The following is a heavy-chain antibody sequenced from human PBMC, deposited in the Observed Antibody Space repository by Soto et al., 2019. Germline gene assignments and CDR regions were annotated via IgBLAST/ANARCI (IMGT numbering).Heavy chain of an antibody. V-gene: IGHV3-30*12. Sequence: GVSLRLSCVGSGFIFSNNGMHWVRQTPGKGLEGVAFMSYGGSDTFSGDSVKGRFTISRGNSKNTVYLQMSSLRAEDTAIFYCAKAELGMDAFDICGPGTVVTVS. CDR2: MSYGGSDT. CDR1: GFIFSNNG. J-gene: IGHJ3*02. D-gene: IGHD7-27*01. CDR3: AKAELGMDAFDI.